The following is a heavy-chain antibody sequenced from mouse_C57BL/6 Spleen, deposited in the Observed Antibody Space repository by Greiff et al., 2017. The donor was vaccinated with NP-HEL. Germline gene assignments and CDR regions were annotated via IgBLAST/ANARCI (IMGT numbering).Heavy chain of an antibody. J-gene: IGHJ2*01. V-gene: IGHV1-55*01. CDR3: ARSITTVVGDY. Sequence: QVQLQQSGAELVKPGASVKMSCKASGYTFTSYWITWVKQRPGQGLEWIGDIYPGSGSTNYSEKFKSKATLTVDTSSSTAYMQLSSLTSEDSAVYYCARSITTVVGDYWGQGTTLTVSS. CDR1: GYTFTSYW. CDR2: IYPGSGST. D-gene: IGHD1-1*01.